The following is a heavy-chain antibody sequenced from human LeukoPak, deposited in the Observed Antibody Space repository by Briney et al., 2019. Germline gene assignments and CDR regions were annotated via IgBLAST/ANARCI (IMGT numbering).Heavy chain of an antibody. CDR1: GYTFTRYY. J-gene: IGHJ6*03. Sequence: ASVNVSCKASGYTFTRYYMHWVRQAPGQGIEWMGIINPIVGSLRSAQKLQCRVTMTRDTSTSTVYMELSSLRSEDTAVYYGARDAVVVLAATRASDSDYYYMDVWGKGTTVTISS. CDR3: ARDAVVVLAATRASDSDYYYMDV. CDR2: INPIVGSL. V-gene: IGHV1-46*01. D-gene: IGHD2-15*01.